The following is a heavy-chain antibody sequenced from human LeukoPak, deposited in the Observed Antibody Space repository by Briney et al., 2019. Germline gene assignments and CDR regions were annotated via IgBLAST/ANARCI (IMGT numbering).Heavy chain of an antibody. J-gene: IGHJ4*02. D-gene: IGHD3-10*01. V-gene: IGHV3-74*01. CDR3: ARPGGYYGSGSYLDY. CDR2: INSDGTRT. Sequence: HPGGSLRLSCAASGFTFSNYWMHWVRQAPGKGLVWVSHINSDGTRTNYAASVKGRFTISRDNAKNTVYLQMNSLRAEDTAVYYCARPGGYYGSGSYLDYWGQGTLVTVSS. CDR1: GFTFSNYW.